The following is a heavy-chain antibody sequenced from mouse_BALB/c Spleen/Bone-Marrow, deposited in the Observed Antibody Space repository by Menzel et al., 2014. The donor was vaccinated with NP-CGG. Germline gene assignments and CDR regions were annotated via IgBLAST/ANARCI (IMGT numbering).Heavy chain of an antibody. J-gene: IGHJ3*01. D-gene: IGHD2-3*01. Sequence: EVKLQESGGGLVQPGGSLKLSCAAPGFDFSRYWMSWVRQAPGKGLQWIGEINPESNTINYSPSLKDKFIISRDNAKNTLYLQMSKVKSEDAALYCCARLGYYGWFAYWGQGTLVTVSA. CDR2: INPESNTI. CDR1: GFDFSRYW. CDR3: ARLGYYGWFAY. V-gene: IGHV4-1*02.